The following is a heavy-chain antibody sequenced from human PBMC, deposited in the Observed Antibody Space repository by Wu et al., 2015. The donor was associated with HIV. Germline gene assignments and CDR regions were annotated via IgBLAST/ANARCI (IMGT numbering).Heavy chain of an antibody. D-gene: IGHD6-13*01. CDR3: AGSAGSSWPFGAFDI. V-gene: IGHV1-69*05. J-gene: IGHJ3*02. Sequence: QVQVVQSGAEVKKPGSSVKVSCETSGGSFSRYAISWVRQAPGQGLEWMGGIIPMFGTTNYAHRFQGRLTITTDKSTNTAYMELSSLRSEDTAVYYCAGSAGSSWPFGAFDIWGQGTMVTVSS. CDR1: GGSFSRYA. CDR2: IIPMFGTT.